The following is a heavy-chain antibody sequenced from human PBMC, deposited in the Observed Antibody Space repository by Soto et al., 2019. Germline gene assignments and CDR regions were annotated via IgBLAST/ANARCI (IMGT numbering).Heavy chain of an antibody. D-gene: IGHD5-18*01. CDR2: ISWNSGSI. J-gene: IGHJ3*02. V-gene: IGHV3-9*01. CDR1: GFTVSTYS. CDR3: AKSKYTYGNDAFDI. Sequence: PGGSLRLSCAASGFTVSTYSMNWVRQAPGKGLEWVSGISWNSGSIGYADSVKGRFTISRDNAKNSLYLQMYSLRAEDTALYYCAKSKYTYGNDAFDIWGQGTMVTVSS.